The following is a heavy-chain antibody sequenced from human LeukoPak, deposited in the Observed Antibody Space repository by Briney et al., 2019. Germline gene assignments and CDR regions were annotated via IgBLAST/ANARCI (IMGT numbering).Heavy chain of an antibody. Sequence: GESLKISCKISGYTFTDYWLGWVRPLPGKGLEWMGIIYPGDSDTRYSPSFQGQVTISADKSINTAYLQWSSLKASDTAIHYCAREGLYTGSYTSDYWGQGTLVTVSS. CDR3: AREGLYTGSYTSDY. CDR2: IYPGDSDT. V-gene: IGHV5-51*01. CDR1: GYTFTDYW. D-gene: IGHD1-26*01. J-gene: IGHJ4*02.